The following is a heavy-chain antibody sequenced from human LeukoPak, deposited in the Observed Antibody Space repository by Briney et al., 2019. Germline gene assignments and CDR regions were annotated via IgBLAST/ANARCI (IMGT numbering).Heavy chain of an antibody. CDR1: GGSFSGYY. J-gene: IGHJ4*02. CDR3: ARGLGAYSYGSGSYYFDY. CDR2: INHSGST. D-gene: IGHD3-10*01. Sequence: SETLSLTCAVYGGSFSGYYWSWIRQPPGKGLEWIGEINHSGSTNYNPSLKSRVTISVDTSKNQFSLKLSSVTAADTAVYYCARGLGAYSYGSGSYYFDYWGQGTLVTVSS. V-gene: IGHV4-34*01.